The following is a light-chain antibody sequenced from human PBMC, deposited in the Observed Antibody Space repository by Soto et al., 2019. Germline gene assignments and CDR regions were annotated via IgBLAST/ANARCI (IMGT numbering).Light chain of an antibody. CDR2: GAS. V-gene: IGKV3-20*01. J-gene: IGKJ3*01. CDR1: QSVGSTY. CDR3: QHYGTSPPVT. Sequence: EVVLTQSPGTLSLSPGEGATLSCRASQSVGSTYIAWYQHKPGQAPRLLIYGASSRATGIPDRFSGSGSGTDFTLTISRLEPEDFAVYYCQHYGTSPPVTFGRGTKVDIK.